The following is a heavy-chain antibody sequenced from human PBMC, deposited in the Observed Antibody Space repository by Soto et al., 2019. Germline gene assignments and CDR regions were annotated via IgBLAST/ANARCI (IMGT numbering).Heavy chain of an antibody. CDR2: ISGYNGNT. CDR3: SRFIMVGGWFDPNYYHGMDV. CDR1: GYTLSNYG. Sequence: ASVKVSFKTSGYTLSNYGINWVRQAPGQGLEWMGWISGYNGNTNYAQTVQGRVTMTTDTSTGTVYMELRSLKSDDTAIYYCSRFIMVGGWFDPNYYHGMDVWGQGTTVTVSS. D-gene: IGHD6-19*01. J-gene: IGHJ6*02. V-gene: IGHV1-18*01.